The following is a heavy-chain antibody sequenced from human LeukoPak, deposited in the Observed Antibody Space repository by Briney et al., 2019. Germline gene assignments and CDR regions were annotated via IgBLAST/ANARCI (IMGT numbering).Heavy chain of an antibody. CDR1: GGSISSYY. CDR2: IYYSGST. V-gene: IGHV4-59*01. CDR3: ARLSRGEAWIYFDY. D-gene: IGHD3-16*01. J-gene: IGHJ4*02. Sequence: SETLSLTCTVSGGSISSYYWSWIRQPPGKGLEWIGYIYYSGSTNYNPSLKSRVTISVDTSKNQFSLKLSSVTAADTAVYYCARLSRGEAWIYFDYWGQGTLVTVSS.